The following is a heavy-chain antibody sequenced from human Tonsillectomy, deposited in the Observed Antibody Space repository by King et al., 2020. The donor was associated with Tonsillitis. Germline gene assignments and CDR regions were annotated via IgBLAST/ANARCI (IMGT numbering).Heavy chain of an antibody. Sequence: ELQLVQSGAEVKKPGESLKISCKGSGYSFSSYWIGWVRQMPGKGLEWMGIIYPGDSDTRYRPSFQGQVTISADKSISTAYLQWSSLKASDTAMYYCARAREMAKTKMGYFDYWGQGTLVTVSS. CDR3: ARAREMAKTKMGYFDY. D-gene: IGHD5-24*01. CDR2: IYPGDSDT. V-gene: IGHV5-51*01. J-gene: IGHJ4*02. CDR1: GYSFSSYW.